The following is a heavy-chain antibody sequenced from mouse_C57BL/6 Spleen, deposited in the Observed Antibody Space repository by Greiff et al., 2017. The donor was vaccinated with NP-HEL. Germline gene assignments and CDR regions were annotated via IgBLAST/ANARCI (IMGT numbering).Heavy chain of an antibody. CDR3: ARRGIHYYGSSHCYAMDY. J-gene: IGHJ4*01. CDR2: IDPSDSET. Sequence: VQLQQPGAELVRPGSSVKLSCKASGYTFTSYWMHWVKQRPIQGLEWIGNIDPSDSETHYNQKFKDKATLTVDKSSSTAYMQLSSLTSEDSADYYCARRGIHYYGSSHCYAMDYWGQGTSVTVSS. V-gene: IGHV1-52*01. CDR1: GYTFTSYW. D-gene: IGHD1-1*01.